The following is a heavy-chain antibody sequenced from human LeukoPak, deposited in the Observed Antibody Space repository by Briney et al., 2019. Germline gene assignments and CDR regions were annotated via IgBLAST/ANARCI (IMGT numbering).Heavy chain of an antibody. CDR3: ASLKYSSGWYTSDDY. CDR1: GFTFSSYA. D-gene: IGHD6-19*01. V-gene: IGHV3-23*01. CDR2: ISGSGGST. Sequence: GGSLRLSCAASGFTFSSYAMSWVSQAPGKGLEWVSAISGSGGSTYYADSVKGRFTISRDNAKNSLYLQMNSLRAEDTAVYYCASLKYSSGWYTSDDYWGQGTLVTVSS. J-gene: IGHJ4*02.